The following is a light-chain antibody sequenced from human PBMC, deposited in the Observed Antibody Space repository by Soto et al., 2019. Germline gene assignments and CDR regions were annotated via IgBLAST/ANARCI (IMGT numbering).Light chain of an antibody. Sequence: EIVMTQSPATLSVSPGERATLSCRASQSISSNLVWYQQKAGQAPRLLIYGASTRATGIPARFSGSGSGTEFTLTISSLQSEDFAVYFCLQDHDYPWTFGHGTKVEV. V-gene: IGKV3-15*01. CDR3: LQDHDYPWT. CDR2: GAS. CDR1: QSISSN. J-gene: IGKJ1*01.